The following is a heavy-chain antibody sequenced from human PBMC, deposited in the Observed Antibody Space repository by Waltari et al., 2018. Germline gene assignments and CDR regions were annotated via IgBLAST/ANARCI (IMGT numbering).Heavy chain of an antibody. J-gene: IGHJ4*02. CDR3: GVGAGLLPSHGY. CDR2: IIPIFGTA. Sequence: QVQLVQSGAEVKKPGSSVKVSCKASGGTFSSYAISWVRQAPGQGLEWLGGIIPIFGTANYAQKFQVRVTITADESTSTAYMELGSLRSEDPAVYYCGVGAGLLPSHGYWGQGTLVTVSS. D-gene: IGHD2-15*01. V-gene: IGHV1-69*13. CDR1: GGTFSSYA.